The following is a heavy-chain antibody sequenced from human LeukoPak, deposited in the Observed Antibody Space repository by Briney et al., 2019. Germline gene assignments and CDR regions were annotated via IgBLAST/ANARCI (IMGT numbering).Heavy chain of an antibody. CDR1: GFTFSRYE. CDR3: TTDRVRQWLLPHHY. V-gene: IGHV3-15*01. D-gene: IGHD5-12*01. J-gene: IGHJ4*02. CDR2: IKSKTDGGTT. Sequence: GGSLRLSCAASGFTFSRYEMNWVRQAPGKGLEWVGRIKSKTDGGTTDYAAPVKGRFTISRDDSKNTLYLQMNSLKTEDTAVYYCTTDRVRQWLLPHHYWGQGTLVTVSS.